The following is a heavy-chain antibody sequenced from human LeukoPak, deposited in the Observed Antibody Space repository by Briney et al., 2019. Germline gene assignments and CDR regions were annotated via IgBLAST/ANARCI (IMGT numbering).Heavy chain of an antibody. CDR3: ARVRSSSSWFGYYYYGMDV. Sequence: GGSLRLSCAASGFTFSSYAMHWVRQAPGKGLEWVAVISYDGSNKYYADSVKGRFTISRDNSKNTLYLQMNSLRAEDTAVYYCARVRSSSSWFGYYYYGMDVWGQGTTVTVSS. CDR1: GFTFSSYA. CDR2: ISYDGSNK. J-gene: IGHJ6*02. V-gene: IGHV3-30-3*01. D-gene: IGHD6-6*01.